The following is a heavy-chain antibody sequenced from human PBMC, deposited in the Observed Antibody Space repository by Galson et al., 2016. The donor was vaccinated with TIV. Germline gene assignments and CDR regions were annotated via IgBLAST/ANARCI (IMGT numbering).Heavy chain of an antibody. CDR1: GDTFNKYA. CDR3: ARGVGATPYHFYGMDV. Sequence: SVKVSCKASGDTFNKYAISWVRQAPGQGLEWVGGIIPIFHTTKYAQKFQGRVTITADESTTTAHMDLSSLGPEDTALYYCARGVGATPYHFYGMDVWGQGTTVAVSS. D-gene: IGHD1-26*01. CDR2: IIPIFHTT. J-gene: IGHJ6*02. V-gene: IGHV1-69*13.